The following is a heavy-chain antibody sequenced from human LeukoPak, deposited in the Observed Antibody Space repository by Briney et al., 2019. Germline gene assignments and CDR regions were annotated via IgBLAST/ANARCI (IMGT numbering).Heavy chain of an antibody. J-gene: IGHJ4*02. D-gene: IGHD6-13*01. V-gene: IGHV4-59*12. Sequence: PSETLSLTCTVSGGSISSYYWSWIRPPPGKGLEWIGYIYYSGSTNYNPSLKSRVTISVDTSKNQFSLKLSSVTAADTAVYYCARDHSSSFSDYWGQGTLVTVSS. CDR2: IYYSGST. CDR1: GGSISSYY. CDR3: ARDHSSSFSDY.